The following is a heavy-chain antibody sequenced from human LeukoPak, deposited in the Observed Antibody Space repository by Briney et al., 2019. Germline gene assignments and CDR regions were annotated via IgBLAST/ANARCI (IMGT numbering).Heavy chain of an antibody. CDR1: GGSFRGYY. Sequence: PSETLSLTCAVYGGSFRGYYWSWIRQPPGKGLEWIGEINHSGSTNYNPSLKSRVTISVDTSKNQFSLKLSSVTAADTAVYYCARGFPHYDSSGYYYWGQGTLVTVSS. J-gene: IGHJ4*02. V-gene: IGHV4-34*01. D-gene: IGHD3-22*01. CDR3: ARGFPHYDSSGYYY. CDR2: INHSGST.